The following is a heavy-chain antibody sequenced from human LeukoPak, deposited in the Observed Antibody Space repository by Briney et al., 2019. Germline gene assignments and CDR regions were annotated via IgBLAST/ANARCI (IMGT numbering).Heavy chain of an antibody. J-gene: IGHJ4*02. V-gene: IGHV4-4*07. D-gene: IGHD2-2*01. Sequence: PSETLSLTCTVSGGSISTYYWSWIRQPAGKGPEWIGRIHSSGTTHYNPSLRSRVTLSIDTSKNQFSLKLSSVTAADTAVYYCGRLNLPAVSGAFDYWGQGTQVTVSS. CDR1: GGSISTYY. CDR3: GRLNLPAVSGAFDY. CDR2: IHSSGTT.